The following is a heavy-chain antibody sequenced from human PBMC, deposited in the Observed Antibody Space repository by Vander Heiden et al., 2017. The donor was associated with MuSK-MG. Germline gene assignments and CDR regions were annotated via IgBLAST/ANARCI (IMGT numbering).Heavy chain of an antibody. V-gene: IGHV3-74*01. J-gene: IGHJ4*02. Sequence: EVQLVESGGGLVQPGGSLRLSCAASGFTFTNYWVHWVRQVPGKGPVCVSRIKGDGRSTDYADAVKGRFSISRDNAKNTLYLQMKSLGAEDTAVYYCVRAHGMLYYFDHWGQGILVTVSS. CDR2: IKGDGRST. CDR3: VRAHGMLYYFDH. CDR1: GFTFTNYW. D-gene: IGHD2-8*01.